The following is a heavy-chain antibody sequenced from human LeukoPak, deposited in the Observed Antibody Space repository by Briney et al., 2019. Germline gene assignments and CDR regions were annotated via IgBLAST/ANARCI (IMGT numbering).Heavy chain of an antibody. CDR2: INTDGSST. V-gene: IGHV3-74*01. CDR3: ARMSGSYYGGNYFDY. CDR1: GFTFSSYW. Sequence: GGSLRLSCAASGFTFSSYWMHWVRQAPGKGLVWVSHINTDGSSTAYADSVKGRFTISRDNAKNSLYLQMNSLRAGDTAVYYCARMSGSYYGGNYFDYWGQGTLVTVSS. J-gene: IGHJ4*02. D-gene: IGHD1-26*01.